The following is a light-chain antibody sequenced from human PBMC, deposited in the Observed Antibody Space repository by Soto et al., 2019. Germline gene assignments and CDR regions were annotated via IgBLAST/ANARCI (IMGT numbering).Light chain of an antibody. CDR3: SSYTRSITLV. CDR1: SGDVGGYNY. J-gene: IGLJ2*01. V-gene: IGLV2-14*01. Sequence: QSVLTQPASVSGSPGQSITISCIGTSGDVGGYNYVSWYQQHPGKAPKLIIYDVSNRPSGVSDRFSGSKSGNTASLTISGLQAEDEAHYYCSSYTRSITLVFGGGTKLTVL. CDR2: DVS.